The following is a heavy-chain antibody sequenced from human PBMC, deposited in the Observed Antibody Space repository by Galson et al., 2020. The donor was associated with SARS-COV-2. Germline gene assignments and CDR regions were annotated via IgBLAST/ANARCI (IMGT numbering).Heavy chain of an antibody. D-gene: IGHD3-10*01. CDR3: AKTLSASGGHFDY. CDR2: INGGGANT. V-gene: IGHV3-23*01. J-gene: IGHJ4*02. CDR1: GFTFSSYV. Sequence: GESLKISCEASGFTFSSYVMSWVRQTPGKGLEWVSSINGGGANTYYADSVKGRFTISRDNSKNTLYLQMNSLRAEDTALYYCAKTLSASGGHFDYWGLGALVTVSS.